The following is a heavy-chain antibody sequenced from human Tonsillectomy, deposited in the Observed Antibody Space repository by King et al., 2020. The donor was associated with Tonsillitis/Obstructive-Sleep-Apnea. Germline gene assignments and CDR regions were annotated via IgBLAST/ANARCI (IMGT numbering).Heavy chain of an antibody. J-gene: IGHJ4*02. CDR2: ISYDGSSK. D-gene: IGHD4-17*01. Sequence: VQLVESGGGVVQPGRSLRLSCAASGFTFSIYATHWVRQAPGKGLEWVAVISYDGSSKYYADSVKGRFTISRDNSKNTLYLQMNSRRAEDTAVYYCARNPYGDYYFDYWGQGTLVSVSS. V-gene: IGHV3-30*01. CDR1: GFTFSIYA. CDR3: ARNPYGDYYFDY.